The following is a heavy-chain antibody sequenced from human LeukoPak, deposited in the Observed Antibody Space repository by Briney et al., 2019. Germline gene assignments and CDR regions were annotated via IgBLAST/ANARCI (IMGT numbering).Heavy chain of an antibody. D-gene: IGHD6-6*01. CDR2: ISYDGGTK. CDR3: AKDKMAYSTSSWDY. J-gene: IGHJ4*02. Sequence: PGGSLRLSCAASGFAFSNYAMHWVRQAPGKGLEWVAVISYDGGTKYYADSVKGRFTISRDNSKNTLYLQMNSLRAEDTAVYYCAKDKMAYSTSSWDYRGQGTLVTVSS. V-gene: IGHV3-30*18. CDR1: GFAFSNYA.